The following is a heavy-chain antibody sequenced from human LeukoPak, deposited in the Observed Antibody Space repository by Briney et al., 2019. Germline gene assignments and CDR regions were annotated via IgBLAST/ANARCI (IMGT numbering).Heavy chain of an antibody. CDR3: ARDMAVAGTSGYFGY. CDR1: GGTFSSYA. D-gene: IGHD6-19*01. V-gene: IGHV1-69*13. J-gene: IGHJ4*02. CDR2: IIPIFGTA. Sequence: PVKVSCKASGGTFSSYAISWVRQATGQGLEWMGWIIPIFGTANYAQKLQGRVTITADETTSTAYMELISLRSEDTAVYYCARDMAVAGTSGYFGYWGQGTLVTVSS.